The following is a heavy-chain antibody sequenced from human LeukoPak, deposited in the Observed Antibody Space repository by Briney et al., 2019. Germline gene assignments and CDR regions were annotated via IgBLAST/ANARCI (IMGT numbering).Heavy chain of an antibody. V-gene: IGHV4-59*08. Sequence: ASETLSLTCTVSGGSISSYYWSWIRQPPGKGLEWIGYIYYSGITNYNPSLKSRVTISVDTSKNQFSLKLSSVTAADTAVYYCARQEGATTYYFDYWGQGTLVTVSS. CDR3: ARQEGATTYYFDY. J-gene: IGHJ4*02. CDR1: GGSISSYY. CDR2: IYYSGIT. D-gene: IGHD1-26*01.